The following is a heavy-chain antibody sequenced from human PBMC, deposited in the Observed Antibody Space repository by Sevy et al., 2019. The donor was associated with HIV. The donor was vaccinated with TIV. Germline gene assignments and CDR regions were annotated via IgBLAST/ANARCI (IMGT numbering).Heavy chain of an antibody. V-gene: IGHV1-2*02. CDR1: GYTFSDSGYY. Sequence: ASVKVSCKASGYTFSDSGYYVHWVRQAPGQGLEWMGWINPKSGATNYAQKFQGRDTMTRDTSVSTANMELTRLTSDETAVYYCARESYDFWTGPVDYDYGMDVWGQGTTVTVSS. D-gene: IGHD3-3*01. CDR3: ARESYDFWTGPVDYDYGMDV. CDR2: INPKSGAT. J-gene: IGHJ6*02.